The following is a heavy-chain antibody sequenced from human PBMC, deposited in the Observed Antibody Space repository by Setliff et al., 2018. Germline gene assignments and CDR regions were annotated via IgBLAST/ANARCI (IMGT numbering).Heavy chain of an antibody. CDR3: ARNYDSSAYWGAFDI. Sequence: SVKVSCKASGGTFSSYAISWVRQAPGQGLEWMGGIIPILGIANYAQKFQGRVTITADESTSTAYMELSSLRSEDTAVYYCARNYDSSAYWGAFDIWGQGTMVTVSS. V-gene: IGHV1-69*10. CDR2: IIPILGIA. D-gene: IGHD3-22*01. J-gene: IGHJ3*02. CDR1: GGTFSSYA.